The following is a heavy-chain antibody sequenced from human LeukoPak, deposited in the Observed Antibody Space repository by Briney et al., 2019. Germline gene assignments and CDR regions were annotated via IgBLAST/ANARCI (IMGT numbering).Heavy chain of an antibody. CDR1: GFTFSRHS. CDR3: ARETGEAFDI. D-gene: IGHD7-27*01. V-gene: IGHV3-21*01. J-gene: IGHJ3*02. Sequence: TPGGSLRLSCAASGFTFSRHSMNWVRQAPGEGLEWVSSISGSSNSIYYADSVKGRFTISRDNAKSSLSLQMNSLRAEDTAVYYCARETGEAFDIWGQGTMVTVSS. CDR2: ISGSSNSI.